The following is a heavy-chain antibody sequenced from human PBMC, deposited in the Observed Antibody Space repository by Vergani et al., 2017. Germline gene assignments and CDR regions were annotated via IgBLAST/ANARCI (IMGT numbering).Heavy chain of an antibody. CDR1: GYTFTGYY. V-gene: IGHV1-2*02. J-gene: IGHJ6*02. CDR2: INPNSGGT. Sequence: QVQLVQSGAEVKKPGASVKVSCKASGYTFTGYYMNWVRQAPGQGLEWMGWINPNSGGTNYAQKFQGRVTMTRDTSISTVYMELSRLRSADTAVYYCANGYCSSTSFSPYGRDVWGQGSTVTV. CDR3: ANGYCSSTSFSPYGRDV. D-gene: IGHD2-2*01.